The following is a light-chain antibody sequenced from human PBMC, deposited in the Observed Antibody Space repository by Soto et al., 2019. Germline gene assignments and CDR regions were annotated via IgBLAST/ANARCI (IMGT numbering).Light chain of an antibody. J-gene: IGLJ3*02. CDR2: STD. V-gene: IGLV1-44*01. CDR3: ATWDDSLNGWV. CDR1: SNIGSRS. Sequence: QSVLTQPPSASATPGQRVTMSCSGSNIGSRSVYWYQHLPRTAPQLLIYSTDLRPSGVPDRFSGSKSGTSASLAISGLQSEDEANYYCATWDDSLNGWVFGGGTKLTVL.